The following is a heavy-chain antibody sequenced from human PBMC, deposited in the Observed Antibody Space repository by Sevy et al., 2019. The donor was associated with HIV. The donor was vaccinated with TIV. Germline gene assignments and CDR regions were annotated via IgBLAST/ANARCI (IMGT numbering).Heavy chain of an antibody. V-gene: IGHV3-21*01. J-gene: IGHJ6*02. D-gene: IGHD3-3*01. CDR2: ISSSSSYI. CDR1: GFTFSSYS. Sequence: GGSLRLSCAASGFTFSSYSMNWVRQAPGKGLEWVSSISSSSSYIYYADSLKGRFSISRDKAKNSLYLQMNSLRAEDTAVYYCARDLSPVNFWSGSLGYYYGMDVWGQGTTVTVSS. CDR3: ARDLSPVNFWSGSLGYYYGMDV.